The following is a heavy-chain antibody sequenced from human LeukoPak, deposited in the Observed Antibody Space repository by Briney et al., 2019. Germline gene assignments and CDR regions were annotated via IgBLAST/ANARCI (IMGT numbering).Heavy chain of an antibody. V-gene: IGHV3-23*01. J-gene: IGHJ4*02. CDR2: ISTDAGEA. CDR1: GFTFSSYA. D-gene: IGHD3-10*01. Sequence: GGSLRLSCAASGFTFSSYAMSWVRQAPGKGLEWVSAISTDAGEAHYADSVKGRFTISRDNSKNTVSLQMSSLRAEDTALYYCAKGSGNGYGSGPFDYWGQGTLVTVSS. CDR3: AKGSGNGYGSGPFDY.